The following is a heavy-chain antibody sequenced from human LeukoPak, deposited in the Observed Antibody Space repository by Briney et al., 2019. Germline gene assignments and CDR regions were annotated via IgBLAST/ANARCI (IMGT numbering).Heavy chain of an antibody. J-gene: IGHJ6*03. D-gene: IGHD4-11*01. CDR2: VHHSGST. V-gene: IGHV4-59*01. CDR1: DDSITMYY. Sequence: QTSETLSLTCTVSDDSITMYYWTWIRQPPGKGLEWIGYVHHSGSTKFNPSLNGRVSISRDTSNNFFSLRLRSVTAADTAVYFCARGRVSSSTWYSTYYYFFYMDFWGKGTTVTVSS. CDR3: ARGRVSSSTWYSTYYYFFYMDF.